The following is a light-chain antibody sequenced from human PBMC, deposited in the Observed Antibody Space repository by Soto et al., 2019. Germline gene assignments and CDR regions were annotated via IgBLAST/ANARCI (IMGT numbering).Light chain of an antibody. J-gene: IGKJ4*01. CDR1: QTVGGH. CDR2: ETS. CDR3: QHHSNWLRT. V-gene: IGKV3-11*01. Sequence: EVVLTQSPATLSLSPGERATLSCRASQTVGGHFAWYQQKPGQAPRLLISETSHRATGIPGRFSGSGSGTDVTLAIISLEPEDFAVYYCQHHSNWLRTFGGGTKVEIE.